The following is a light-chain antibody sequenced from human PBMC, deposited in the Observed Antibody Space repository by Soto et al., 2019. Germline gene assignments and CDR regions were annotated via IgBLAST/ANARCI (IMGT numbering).Light chain of an antibody. V-gene: IGLV2-23*02. J-gene: IGLJ2*01. CDR1: SSDVGSYNL. CDR3: CSYAGSSTFVV. Sequence: QSALTQPASVSGSPGQSITISCTGPSSDVGSYNLVSWYQQHPGKAPKLMIYEVSKRPSGVSNRFSGSKSGNTASLTISGLQAEDEADYYCCSYAGSSTFVVFGGGTKVTVL. CDR2: EVS.